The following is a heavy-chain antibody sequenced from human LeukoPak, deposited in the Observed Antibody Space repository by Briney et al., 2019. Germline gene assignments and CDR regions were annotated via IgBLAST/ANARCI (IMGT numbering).Heavy chain of an antibody. CDR1: GYTFTSYG. D-gene: IGHD6-19*01. V-gene: IGHV1-2*04. CDR2: INPNSGGT. CDR3: ARIAVADQWDY. Sequence: VASVKVSCKASGYTFTSYGISWVRQAPGQGLEWMGWINPNSGGTNYAQKFQGWVTMTRDTSISTAYMELSRLRSDDTAVYYCARIAVADQWDYWGQGTLVTVSS. J-gene: IGHJ4*02.